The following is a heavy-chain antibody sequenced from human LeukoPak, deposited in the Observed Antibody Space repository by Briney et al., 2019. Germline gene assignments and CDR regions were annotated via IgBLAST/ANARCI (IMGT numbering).Heavy chain of an antibody. CDR1: GGSISTYY. J-gene: IGHJ3*02. Sequence: SETLSLTCIVSGGSISTYYWSWIRQPPGKGLEWIGYIYYSGSTNYNPSLESRVTISVDTSKNQFPLNLSSVTAADTAVYYCARRPISSGWYRHAFDIWGQGTMVTVSS. CDR2: IYYSGST. CDR3: ARRPISSGWYRHAFDI. D-gene: IGHD6-19*01. V-gene: IGHV4-59*08.